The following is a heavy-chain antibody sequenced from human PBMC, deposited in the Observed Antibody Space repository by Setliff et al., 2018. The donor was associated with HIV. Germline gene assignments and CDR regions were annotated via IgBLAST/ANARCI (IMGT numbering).Heavy chain of an antibody. V-gene: IGHV4-39*07. D-gene: IGHD2-2*01. CDR2: FYYSGSS. CDR1: GDSISRRIYY. Sequence: SETLSLTCTVSGDSISRRIYYWGWIRQPPGKGLEWIGNFYYSGSSHYNPSLKSRVTISVDTSKNQFSLKLSSVTAADTAVCYCARVRLRVPPSIFDYWGMGSLVTVSS. J-gene: IGHJ4*02. CDR3: ARVRLRVPPSIFDY.